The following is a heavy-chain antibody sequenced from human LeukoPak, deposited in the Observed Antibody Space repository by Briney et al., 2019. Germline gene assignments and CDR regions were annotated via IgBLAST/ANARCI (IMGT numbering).Heavy chain of an antibody. Sequence: VASVKVSCKASGYTFTGYYMHWVRQAPGQGLEWMGWINPNSGGTNYAQKFQGRVTMTRDTSISTAYMELSRLRSDDTAVYYCVRRAGKIVVVPAAILFDPWGQGTLVTVSS. CDR1: GYTFTGYY. V-gene: IGHV1-2*02. CDR3: VRRAGKIVVVPAAILFDP. D-gene: IGHD2-2*01. J-gene: IGHJ5*02. CDR2: INPNSGGT.